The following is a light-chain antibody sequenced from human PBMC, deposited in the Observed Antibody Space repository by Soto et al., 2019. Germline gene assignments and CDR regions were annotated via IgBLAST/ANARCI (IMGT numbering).Light chain of an antibody. J-gene: IGKJ1*01. CDR2: AAS. V-gene: IGKV1-39*01. Sequence: DIQMTQSPSTLSASVGDRVTITCRASQSITTWLAWYQQKPGKAPKLLAYAASSLQSGVPSRFSGSGSGADFTLTISSLQPEDFATYYCQQSYSTLWTFGQGTKVDIK. CDR1: QSITTW. CDR3: QQSYSTLWT.